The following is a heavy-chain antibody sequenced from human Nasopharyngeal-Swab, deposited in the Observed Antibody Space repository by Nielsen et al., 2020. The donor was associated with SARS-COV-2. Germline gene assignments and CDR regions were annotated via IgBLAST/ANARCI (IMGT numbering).Heavy chain of an antibody. J-gene: IGHJ4*02. V-gene: IGHV3-21*01. Sequence: GESLKISCAASGFTFSSYSMNWVRQAPGKGLEWVSSISSSSSYIYYADSVKGRFTISRDNAKNSLYLQMNSLRAEDTAVYYCARGGWEWEPAYYFDYWGQGTLVTVSS. CDR2: ISSSSSYI. D-gene: IGHD1-26*01. CDR1: GFTFSSYS. CDR3: ARGGWEWEPAYYFDY.